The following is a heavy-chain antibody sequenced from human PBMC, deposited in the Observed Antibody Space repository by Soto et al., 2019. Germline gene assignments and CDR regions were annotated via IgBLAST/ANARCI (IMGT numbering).Heavy chain of an antibody. V-gene: IGHV4-39*01. CDR1: GGCISSSSYY. Sequence: SETVSLTCAVSGGCISSSSYYWGWIRQPQGKGLEWIGSVYYSGSTYYNPSLKSRVAISVDTANNQFSLKLSSVTAADTAVYSCARYNYYDNLFDYSGQGTLVTGSP. J-gene: IGHJ4*02. D-gene: IGHD3-22*01. CDR3: ARYNYYDNLFDY. CDR2: VYYSGST.